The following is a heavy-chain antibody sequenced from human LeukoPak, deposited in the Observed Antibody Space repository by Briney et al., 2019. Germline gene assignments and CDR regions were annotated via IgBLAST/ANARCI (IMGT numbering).Heavy chain of an antibody. D-gene: IGHD2-15*01. Sequence: GGSLRLSCAASGFTFSSYSMNWVRQAPGKGLEWVSSISSSSSYIYYADSVKGRFTISRDNAKNSLYLQMNSLRAEDTAEYYCARDFGCSGGSCYSVLDYWGQGTLVTVSS. CDR1: GFTFSSYS. CDR2: ISSSSSYI. CDR3: ARDFGCSGGSCYSVLDY. V-gene: IGHV3-21*01. J-gene: IGHJ4*02.